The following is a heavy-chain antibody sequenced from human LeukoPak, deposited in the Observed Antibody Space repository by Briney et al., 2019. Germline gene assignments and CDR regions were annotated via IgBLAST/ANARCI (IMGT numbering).Heavy chain of an antibody. D-gene: IGHD2-2*02. J-gene: IGHJ5*02. V-gene: IGHV4-30-4*08. CDR3: ARLDCSSTSCYKDENWFDP. CDR2: IYYSGST. Sequence: SETLSLTCTVSGGSISSGDYYWSWIRQPPGKGLEWIGYIYYSGSTYYNPSLKSRVTISVDTSKNQFSLKLSSVTAADTAVYYCARLDCSSTSCYKDENWFDPWGQGTLVTVSS. CDR1: GGSISSGDYY.